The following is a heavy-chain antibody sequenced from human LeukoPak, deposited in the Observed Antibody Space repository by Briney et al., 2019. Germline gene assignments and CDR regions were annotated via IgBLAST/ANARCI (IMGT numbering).Heavy chain of an antibody. D-gene: IGHD3-10*01. V-gene: IGHV4-39*07. CDR2: IYYSGST. J-gene: IGHJ6*03. CDR3: ARMDGSGTYYKGYHYMDV. Sequence: SETLSLTCTVSGGSISSSSYYWGWIRQPPGKGLEWIGSIYYSGSTYYNPSLKSRVTISVDTSKNQFSLKLSSVTAADTAVYYCARMDGSGTYYKGYHYMDVRGKGTTVTVSS. CDR1: GGSISSSSYY.